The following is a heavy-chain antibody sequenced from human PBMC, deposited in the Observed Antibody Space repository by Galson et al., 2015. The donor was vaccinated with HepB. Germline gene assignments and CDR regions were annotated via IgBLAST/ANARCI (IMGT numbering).Heavy chain of an antibody. V-gene: IGHV1-46*04. CDR3: ARYSSGAVFDY. D-gene: IGHD6-19*01. CDR1: GYTFTSYY. CDR2: INPSGGST. Sequence: SVKVSCKASGYTFTSYYMHWVRQAPGQGLEWMGIINPSGGSTSYAQKLQGRVTMTRDTSTSTVYMELSSLRSEDTAVYYCARYSSGAVFDYWGQGTLVTVSS. J-gene: IGHJ4*02.